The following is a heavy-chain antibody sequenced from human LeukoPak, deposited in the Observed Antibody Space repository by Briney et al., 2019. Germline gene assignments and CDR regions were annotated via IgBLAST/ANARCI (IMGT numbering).Heavy chain of an antibody. J-gene: IGHJ4*02. CDR3: AAGGGSSTYEAY. Sequence: SEILSLTCAVYGGSFSGYYWSWIRQPPGKGLEWIGEINHSGSTNYNPSLKSRVTISVDTSKNQFSLKLSSVTAADTAVYYCAAGGGSSTYEAYWGQGTLVTVSS. CDR2: INHSGST. CDR1: GGSFSGYY. D-gene: IGHD5-12*01. V-gene: IGHV4-34*01.